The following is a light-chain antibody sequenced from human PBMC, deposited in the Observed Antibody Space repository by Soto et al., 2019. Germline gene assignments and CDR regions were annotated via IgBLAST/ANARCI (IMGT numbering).Light chain of an antibody. V-gene: IGKV3-20*01. CDR1: QSVSSSY. CDR3: QQYGSSPQWT. Sequence: EIVLTQSPATLSLSPGERATLSCSASQSVSSSYLAWYQQKPGQAPRLLIYGASSRATGIPDRFSGSGSGTDFTLTISRLEPEDFAAYYCQQYGSSPQWTFGQGTKVDIK. CDR2: GAS. J-gene: IGKJ1*01.